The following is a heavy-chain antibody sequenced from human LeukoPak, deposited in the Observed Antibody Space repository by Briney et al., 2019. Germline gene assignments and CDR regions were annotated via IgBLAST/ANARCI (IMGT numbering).Heavy chain of an antibody. J-gene: IGHJ1*01. CDR1: GYTFTGYY. V-gene: IGHV1-2*02. CDR3: ARGLLGYFQH. Sequence: GSVTVSCKASGYTFTGYYMHWVRQAPGQGLEWMGWIKVNSGVANSAQKFQGRVTMTRDTCISTAYMELSRLRSDDTAVYYCARGLLGYFQHWGQGTLVTVSS. D-gene: IGHD2-15*01. CDR2: IKVNSGVA.